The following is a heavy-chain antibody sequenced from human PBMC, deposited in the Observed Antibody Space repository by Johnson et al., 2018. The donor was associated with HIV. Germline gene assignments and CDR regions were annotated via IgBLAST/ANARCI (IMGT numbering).Heavy chain of an antibody. Sequence: EVQLVESGGGVVQPGGSLRLSCAASGFTFSTYAMSWVRQAPGKGLEWVSVIYSGGSTYYADSVKGRFTISRDNSKNTLYLQMNSLGAEDTAVYYCARGSGVRTGGDSDAFDIWGQGTMVTVSS. V-gene: IGHV3-66*01. CDR3: ARGSGVRTGGDSDAFDI. CDR1: GFTFSTYA. CDR2: IYSGGST. J-gene: IGHJ3*02. D-gene: IGHD4-17*01.